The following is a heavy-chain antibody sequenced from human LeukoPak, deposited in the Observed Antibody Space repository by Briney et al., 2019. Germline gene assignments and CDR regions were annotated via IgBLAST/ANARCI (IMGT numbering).Heavy chain of an antibody. D-gene: IGHD2-15*01. V-gene: IGHV3-33*01. CDR3: ARCSGATCYPTYYFDY. J-gene: IGHJ4*02. CDR1: GFIFSSYG. CDR2: IWYDGSDK. Sequence: GGSLRLSCAVSGFIFSSYGMHWVRQALGKGLEWVAVIWYDGSDKYYVDSVKGRFTISRDDSKNTMYLQMNSLRVDDTAVYYCARCSGATCYPTYYFDYWGQGTLVTVSS.